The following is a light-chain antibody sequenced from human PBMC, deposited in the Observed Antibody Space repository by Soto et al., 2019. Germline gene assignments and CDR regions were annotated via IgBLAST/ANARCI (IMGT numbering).Light chain of an antibody. CDR3: QQYGSSSWP. CDR1: QSVGSSY. CDR2: GAS. V-gene: IGKV3-20*01. Sequence: EIVLTQSPGTLSLSPGERATLSCRASQSVGSSYLAWYQQKPGQAPRLLIYGASSRATGIPDRFSGSGSGTDFTLTISRLEPEDFAVYYCQQYGSSSWPFGQGTKVELK. J-gene: IGKJ1*01.